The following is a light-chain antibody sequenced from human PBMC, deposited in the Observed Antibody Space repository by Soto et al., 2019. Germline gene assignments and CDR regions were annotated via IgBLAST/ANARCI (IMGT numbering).Light chain of an antibody. Sequence: QSALTQPASVSGSPGQSITISWTGTSSDVGGYNYVSWYQQHPGKAPKLMIYEVSNRPSGVSNRFSGSTSGSTASLTISGLQTEDEADYYCCSYVGASIYVFGTGTKLTAL. CDR2: EVS. J-gene: IGLJ1*01. V-gene: IGLV2-14*01. CDR1: SSDVGGYNY. CDR3: CSYVGASIYV.